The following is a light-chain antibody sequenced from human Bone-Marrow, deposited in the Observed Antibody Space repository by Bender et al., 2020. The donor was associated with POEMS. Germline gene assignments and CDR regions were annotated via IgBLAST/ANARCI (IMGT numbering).Light chain of an antibody. CDR1: SSDVGAYNL. CDR3: CSHAGSSAFWV. CDR2: EVR. J-gene: IGLJ3*02. Sequence: QSALTQPASVSGSPGQSITISCTGASSDVGAYNLVSWYQQHPGKAPKLLIYEVRKRPSGVSNRFSGSKSDNTASLTISGLQAEDEADYYCCSHAGSSAFWVFGGGTKLTVL. V-gene: IGLV2-23*02.